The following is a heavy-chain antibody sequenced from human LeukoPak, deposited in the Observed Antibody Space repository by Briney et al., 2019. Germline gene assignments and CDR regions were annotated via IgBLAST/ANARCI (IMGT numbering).Heavy chain of an antibody. Sequence: SETLSLTCTASGGSISNYYWSWIRQPPGKGLGWIGEINHSGSTNYNPSLKSRVTISVDTSKNQFSLKLSSVTAADTAVYYCARGGDIVVVPAARWNWFDPWGQGTLVTVSS. D-gene: IGHD2-2*01. CDR2: INHSGST. CDR1: GGSISNYY. V-gene: IGHV4-34*01. CDR3: ARGGDIVVVPAARWNWFDP. J-gene: IGHJ5*02.